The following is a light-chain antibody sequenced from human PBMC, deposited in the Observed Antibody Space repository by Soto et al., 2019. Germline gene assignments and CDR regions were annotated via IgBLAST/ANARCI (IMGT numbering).Light chain of an antibody. J-gene: IGKJ4*01. CDR2: GAS. Sequence: EVGLTQSPGTLSLSPGERATLSCRASPSVSSRYETWYQQKTGQAPRLLIYGASSRATCIPDRFSGSGSGTECILTLTRLEPEDYAWYYFQQYGSSTQVTFGEGTQVDSK. V-gene: IGKV3-20*01. CDR1: PSVSSRY. CDR3: QQYGSSTQVT.